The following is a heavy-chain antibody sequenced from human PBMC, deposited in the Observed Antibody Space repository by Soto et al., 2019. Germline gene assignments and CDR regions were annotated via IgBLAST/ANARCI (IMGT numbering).Heavy chain of an antibody. V-gene: IGHV3-11*01. D-gene: IGHD3-9*01. CDR2: ISSSGSTI. CDR1: RFTFSDYY. Sequence: QVQLVESGGGLVKPGGSLRLSCAASRFTFSDYYMSWIRQAPGKGLEWVSYISSSGSTIYYADSVKGRFTISRDNAKNPLFLIMNLMAADDAAVYYCASDDDISAYYSPYYYYMDVWGKGTTVTVSS. CDR3: ASDDDISAYYSPYYYYMDV. J-gene: IGHJ6*03.